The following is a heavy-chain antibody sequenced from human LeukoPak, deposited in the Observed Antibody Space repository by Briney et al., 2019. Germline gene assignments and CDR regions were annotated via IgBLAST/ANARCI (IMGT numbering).Heavy chain of an antibody. Sequence: SETLSLTCAVYGGSFSGYYWSWIRQPPGKGLEWIGEINHSGSTYYNPSLKSRVTISVDTSKNQFSLKLSSVTAADTAVYYCARVGRGYSGYDSRWGQGTLVTVSS. V-gene: IGHV4-34*09. D-gene: IGHD5-12*01. J-gene: IGHJ4*02. CDR3: ARVGRGYSGYDSR. CDR2: INHSGST. CDR1: GGSFSGYY.